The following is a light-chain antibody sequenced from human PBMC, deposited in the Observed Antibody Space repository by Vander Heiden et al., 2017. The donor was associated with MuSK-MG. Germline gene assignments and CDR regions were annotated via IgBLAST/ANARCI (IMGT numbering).Light chain of an antibody. CDR2: EGS. J-gene: IGLJ1*01. Sequence: QSALTQPASVSGSPGPSITISCTGTSSDVGSYNLVSWYQQQPGKAPKLMIYEGSKRPSGVSKRFSGSKSGNAASLTISGLQAEDEADYYCCSYAGSSTFVFGTGTKVTVL. V-gene: IGLV2-23*03. CDR1: SSDVGSYNL. CDR3: CSYAGSSTFV.